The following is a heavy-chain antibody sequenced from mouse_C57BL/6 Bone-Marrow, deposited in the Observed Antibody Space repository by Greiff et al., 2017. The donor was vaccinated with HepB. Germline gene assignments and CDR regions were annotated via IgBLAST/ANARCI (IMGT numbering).Heavy chain of an antibody. CDR2: LHPSDSDT. CDR1: GYTFTSYW. Sequence: QVQLQQPGAELVKPGASVKVSCKASGYTFTSYWMHWVQQRPGQGLEWIGRLHPSDSDTNYNQKFKGKATLTVDKSSSTAYMQLSSLTSEDSAVYYCAIRPPDYWGQGTTLTVSS. V-gene: IGHV1-74*01. J-gene: IGHJ2*01. CDR3: AIRPPDY.